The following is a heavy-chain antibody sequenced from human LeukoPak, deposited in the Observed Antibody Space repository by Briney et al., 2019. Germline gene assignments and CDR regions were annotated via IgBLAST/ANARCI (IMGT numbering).Heavy chain of an antibody. J-gene: IGHJ4*02. CDR3: ARDGEGYSYLSPGGFDY. CDR1: GFTFDDYG. V-gene: IGHV3-20*04. CDR2: INWNGGST. Sequence: PGGSLRLSCAASGFTFDDYGMSWVRQAPGKGLEWVSGINWNGGSTGYADSVEGRFTISRDNAKNSLYLQMNSLRAEDTALYYCARDGEGYSYLSPGGFDYWGQGTLVTVSS. D-gene: IGHD5-18*01.